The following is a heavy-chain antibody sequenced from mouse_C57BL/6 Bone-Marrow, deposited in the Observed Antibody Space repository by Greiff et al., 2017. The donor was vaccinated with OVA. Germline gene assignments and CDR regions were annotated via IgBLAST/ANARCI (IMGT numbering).Heavy chain of an antibody. J-gene: IGHJ4*01. V-gene: IGHV5-12*01. CDR2: ISNGGGST. Sequence: EVKLVESGGGLVQPGGSLKLSCAASGFTFSDYYMYWVSQTPEKRLEWVAYISNGGGSTYYPDTVKGRFTISRDNAKNTLYLQMSRLKSEDTAMYYCARHLGYDEEGAMDYGGQGTSVTVSS. CDR3: ARHLGYDEEGAMDY. D-gene: IGHD2-2*01. CDR1: GFTFSDYY.